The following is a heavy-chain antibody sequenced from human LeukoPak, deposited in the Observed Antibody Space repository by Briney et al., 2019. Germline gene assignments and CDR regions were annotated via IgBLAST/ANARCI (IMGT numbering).Heavy chain of an antibody. CDR3: ARVSPRRQLLLSA. J-gene: IGHJ5*02. D-gene: IGHD2-2*01. Sequence: SETLSLTCTVSGGSVGSYYWSWIRQPPGKGLEWIGYIYYSGSTNYNPSLKSRVTMSVDTSKNQFSLKLTSVTAADTAVYYCARVSPRRQLLLSAWGQGTLATVSS. CDR2: IYYSGST. CDR1: GGSVGSYY. V-gene: IGHV4-59*02.